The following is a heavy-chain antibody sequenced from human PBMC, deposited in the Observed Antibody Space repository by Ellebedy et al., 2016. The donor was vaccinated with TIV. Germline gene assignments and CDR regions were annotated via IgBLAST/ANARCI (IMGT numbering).Heavy chain of an antibody. CDR3: ARDWIATDTSSRYGNSLDAFDI. D-gene: IGHD6-13*01. CDR2: IISILGTA. J-gene: IGHJ3*02. Sequence: ASVKVSCKVSGGTFSNYVISWVRQAPGQGLEWMGGIISILGTAHYAQKFQGRVTITADISTSTAYMELSSLRSDDTAMYYCARDWIATDTSSRYGNSLDAFDIWGQGTMVTVSS. CDR1: GGTFSNYV. V-gene: IGHV1-69*10.